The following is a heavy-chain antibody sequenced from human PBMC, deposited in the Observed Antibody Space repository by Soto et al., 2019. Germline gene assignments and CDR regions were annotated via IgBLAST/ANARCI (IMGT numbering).Heavy chain of an antibody. CDR2: VYYSGST. J-gene: IGHJ4*02. CDR1: GASIITISHY. D-gene: IGHD6-6*01. V-gene: IGHV4-39*01. CDR3: ARHRNSSRRHFDY. Sequence: SETLSLTCTVSGASIITISHYWGWIRQPPGKGLEWIGTVYYSGSTYYNPSLQSRVAISVDTSKNQFSLKLSSVTAADTAVYYCARHRNSSRRHFDYWGQGTLVTVSS.